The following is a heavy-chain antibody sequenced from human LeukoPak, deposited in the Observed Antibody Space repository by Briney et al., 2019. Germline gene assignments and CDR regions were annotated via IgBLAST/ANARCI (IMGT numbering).Heavy chain of an antibody. V-gene: IGHV3-23*01. CDR1: GFIFSSYA. Sequence: GGSLRLSCAASGFIFSSYAMSWVRQGPGKGLGWVSAISGSGGSTYYADSVKGRFTISRDNSKNTLYLQMNSLRAEDTAVYYCAKSRARDGYNLEFAYWGQGTLVTVSS. CDR2: ISGSGGST. J-gene: IGHJ4*02. D-gene: IGHD5-24*01. CDR3: AKSRARDGYNLEFAY.